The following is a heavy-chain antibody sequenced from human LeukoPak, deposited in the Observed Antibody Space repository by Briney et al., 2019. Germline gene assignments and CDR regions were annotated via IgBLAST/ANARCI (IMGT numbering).Heavy chain of an antibody. J-gene: IGHJ4*02. CDR3: ASGYSSGWLDY. CDR1: GFTFSSYA. D-gene: IGHD6-19*01. CDR2: IYSGGST. V-gene: IGHV3-66*01. Sequence: PGGSLRLSCAASGFTFSSYAMSWVRQAPGKGLEWVSVIYSGGSTYYADSVKGRFTISRDNSKNTLYLQMNSLRAEDTAVYYCASGYSSGWLDYWGQGTLVTVSS.